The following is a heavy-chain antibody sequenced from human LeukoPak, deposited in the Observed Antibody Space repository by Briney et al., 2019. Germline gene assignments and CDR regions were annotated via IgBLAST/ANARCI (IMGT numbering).Heavy chain of an antibody. J-gene: IGHJ3*02. CDR2: IYYSGST. CDR3: ARGKRYYDYVWGSYRGSDAFDI. CDR1: GGSISSYY. Sequence: SETLSLTCTVSGGSISSYYWSWIRQPPGKGLEWIGYIYYSGSTNYNPSLKSRVTISVDTSKNQFSLKLSSVTAADTAVYYCARGKRYYDYVWGSYRGSDAFDIWGQGTMVTVSS. D-gene: IGHD3-16*02. V-gene: IGHV4-59*12.